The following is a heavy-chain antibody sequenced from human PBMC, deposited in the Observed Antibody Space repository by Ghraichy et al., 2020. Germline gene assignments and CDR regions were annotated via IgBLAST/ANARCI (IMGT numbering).Heavy chain of an antibody. CDR1: GFSLSTSGVG. CDR2: IYWDDDK. CDR3: AHRSLVVPADMHSLLRYFDWFPNLDFAY. J-gene: IGHJ4*02. V-gene: IGHV2-5*02. Sequence: SGPTLVKPTQTLTLTCTFSGFSLSTSGVGVGWIRQPPGKALEWLALIYWDDDKRYSPSLKSRLTITKDTSKNQVVLTMTNMDPVDTATYYCAHRSLVVPADMHSLLRYFDWFPNLDFAYWGQGPLVTVSS. D-gene: IGHD3-9*01.